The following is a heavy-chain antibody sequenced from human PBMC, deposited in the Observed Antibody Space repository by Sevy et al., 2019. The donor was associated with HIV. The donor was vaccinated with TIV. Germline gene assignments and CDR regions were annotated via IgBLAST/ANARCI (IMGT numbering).Heavy chain of an antibody. J-gene: IGHJ4*02. D-gene: IGHD1-26*01. V-gene: IGHV4-34*01. CDR1: GGSFSGYY. CDR2: INHSGST. Sequence: SETLSLTCAVSGGSFSGYYWSWIRQPPGKGLEWIGEINHSGSTNYNPSLKSRVTISVDTSKNQFSLKLSAVTAADTAVYYCARGRSGSYAYWGQGTLVTVSS. CDR3: ARGRSGSYAY.